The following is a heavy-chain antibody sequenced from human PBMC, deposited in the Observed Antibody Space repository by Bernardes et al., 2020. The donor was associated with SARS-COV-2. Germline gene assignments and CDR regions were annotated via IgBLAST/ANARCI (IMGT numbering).Heavy chain of an antibody. CDR2: ISSDGSTT. Sequence: GGSLRLSRTASGFTFSSYWMHWVRQAPGKGLVWVSRISSDGSTTTYADSVKGRFTISRDNARNTVYLQMNSLRAEDTAVYYCVRGPSDGHGRFEYWGQGTLGTVSS. CDR3: VRGPSDGHGRFEY. CDR1: GFTFSSYW. J-gene: IGHJ4*02. V-gene: IGHV3-74*01.